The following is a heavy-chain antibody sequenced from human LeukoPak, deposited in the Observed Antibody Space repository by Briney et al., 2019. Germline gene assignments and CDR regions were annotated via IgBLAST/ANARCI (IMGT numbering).Heavy chain of an antibody. V-gene: IGHV4-39*01. D-gene: IGHD2-15*01. CDR3: ARGGSGSRGDFDH. CDR1: GGSISASSYY. CDR2: IYYSGTT. Sequence: PSETLSLTCTVSGGSISASSYYWGWIRQPPGKGLEWIATIYYSGTTYYNPSLKSRVTISVDTSKNQFSLNLSSVTAADTAVYYCARGGSGSRGDFDHWGQGTLFTVS. J-gene: IGHJ4*02.